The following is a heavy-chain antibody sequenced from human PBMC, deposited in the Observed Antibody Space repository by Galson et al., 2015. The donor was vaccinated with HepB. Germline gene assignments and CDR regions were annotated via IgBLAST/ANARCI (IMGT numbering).Heavy chain of an antibody. Sequence: SLRLSCAASGFTFSSYAMHWVRQAPGKGLEWVSGISWNSGTIGYADSVKGRFTISRDNAKNSLYLQMNSLRAGDTALYYCAKGSLAAVPYNWFDPWGQGTLVTVSS. CDR1: GFTFSSYA. D-gene: IGHD6-13*01. CDR2: ISWNSGTI. V-gene: IGHV3-9*01. J-gene: IGHJ5*02. CDR3: AKGSLAAVPYNWFDP.